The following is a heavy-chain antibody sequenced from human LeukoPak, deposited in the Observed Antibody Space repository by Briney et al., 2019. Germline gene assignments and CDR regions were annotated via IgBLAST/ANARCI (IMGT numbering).Heavy chain of an antibody. CDR2: ISSSSSYI. CDR1: GFTFSSYS. Sequence: GGSLRLSCAASGFTFSSYSMNWVRQAPGKGLEWVSSISSSSSYIYYADSVKGRFTISRDNAKNSLYLQMNSLRAEDTAVYYCARDCRAWSTSCYYTNFDYWGQGTLVTVSS. J-gene: IGHJ4*02. D-gene: IGHD2-2*01. CDR3: ARDCRAWSTSCYYTNFDY. V-gene: IGHV3-21*01.